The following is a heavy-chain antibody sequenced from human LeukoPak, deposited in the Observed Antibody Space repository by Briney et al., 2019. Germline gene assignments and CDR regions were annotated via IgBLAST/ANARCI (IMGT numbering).Heavy chain of an antibody. V-gene: IGHV3-49*04. CDR2: IRSTAYGGTT. Sequence: GGSLRLSCTASGFTFGDYAMSWVRQAPGKGLEWVGFIRSTAYGGTTEYAASVKGRFSISRGDSKSIAYLQMYSLKSEDTAVYYCARVSWFGELLFHGYWGQGTLVTVSS. D-gene: IGHD3-10*01. J-gene: IGHJ4*02. CDR1: GFTFGDYA. CDR3: ARVSWFGELLFHGY.